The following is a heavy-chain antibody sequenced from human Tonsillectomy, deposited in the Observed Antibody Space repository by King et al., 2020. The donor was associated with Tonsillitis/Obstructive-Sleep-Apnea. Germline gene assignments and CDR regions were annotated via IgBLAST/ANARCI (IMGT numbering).Heavy chain of an antibody. CDR1: GFTFSSYT. Sequence: VQLVESGGGLVKPGGSLRLSCAPSGFTFSSYTMNWVRQAPGKGLEWVSSISSGSSYIYYADSVKGRFTLSRDNAKNSLYLQMNSLRAEDTAVYYCAGDLNGCGDDFGAFDYWGQGTLVTVSS. D-gene: IGHD2-21*01. CDR2: ISSGSSYI. V-gene: IGHV3-21*06. CDR3: AGDLNGCGDDFGAFDY. J-gene: IGHJ4*02.